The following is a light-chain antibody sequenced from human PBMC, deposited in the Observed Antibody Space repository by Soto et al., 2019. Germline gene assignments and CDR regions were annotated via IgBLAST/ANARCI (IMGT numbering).Light chain of an antibody. CDR2: DAS. J-gene: IGKJ4*01. CDR1: QDISNY. Sequence: DIQMTQSPSSLSASVGDRVTITCQASQDISNYLNWYQKKPGKAPKLLIYDASNLETGVPSRFSGSGSGTDFTFTISSLQPEDIATYYCQQYDNLPCFGGGTKVEIK. V-gene: IGKV1-33*01. CDR3: QQYDNLPC.